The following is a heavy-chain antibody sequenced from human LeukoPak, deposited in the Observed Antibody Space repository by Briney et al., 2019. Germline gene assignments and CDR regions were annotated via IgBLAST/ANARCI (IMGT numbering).Heavy chain of an antibody. CDR2: IYYSGST. CDR1: GGSISSYY. Sequence: SETLSLTCTVSGGSISSYYWSWIRQPPGKGLEWIGYIYYSGSTNYNPSLKSRVTISVDTSKNQFSLKLSSVTAADTAVYYCARQTGWFDPWGQGTLVTVSS. V-gene: IGHV4-59*08. CDR3: ARQTGWFDP. J-gene: IGHJ5*02.